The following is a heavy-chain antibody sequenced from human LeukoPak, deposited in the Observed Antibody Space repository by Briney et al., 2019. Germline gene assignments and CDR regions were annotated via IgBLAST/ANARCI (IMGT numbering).Heavy chain of an antibody. D-gene: IGHD2-2*01. CDR2: ISTDSGETI. CDR3: ATLTGGRCSRTSCPYDY. CDR1: GFTFSSLE. Sequence: GGSLRLSCTVSGFTFSSLEMNWVRQAPGKGLEWAAYISTDSGETIYYADSVEGRLTISRDNAKNSLYLQMNSLRVEDTATYYCATLTGGRCSRTSCPYDYWGQGTLVTVSS. J-gene: IGHJ4*02. V-gene: IGHV3-48*03.